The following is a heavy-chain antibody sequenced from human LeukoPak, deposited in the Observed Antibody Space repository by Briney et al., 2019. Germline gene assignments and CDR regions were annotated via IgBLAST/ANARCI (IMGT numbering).Heavy chain of an antibody. D-gene: IGHD3-16*01. J-gene: IGHJ4*02. CDR1: GGSFSTYY. CDR2: IYYSGST. V-gene: IGHV4-59*01. CDR3: ARAVITFGGAVAKGFDC. Sequence: SETLSLTCTVSGGSFSTYYWSWIRQPPGKGQEWIGYIYYSGSTDYNPSLESRVTMSLDTSKNKFSLNLSSVTAADTAIYYCARAVITFGGAVAKGFDCWGQGTLVTVSS.